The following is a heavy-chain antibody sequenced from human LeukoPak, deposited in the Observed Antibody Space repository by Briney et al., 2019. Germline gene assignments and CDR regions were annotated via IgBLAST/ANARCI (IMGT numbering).Heavy chain of an antibody. V-gene: IGHV3-23*01. CDR2: ISDSGGST. CDR3: AKDPGYYDSSGYWYI. Sequence: PGRSLRLSCAASGFTFDDYAMHWVRHAPGKGLEWVSAISDSGGSTYYADSVKGRSTIFRDNSKNTLYLQMNSLRAEDTAIYYCAKDPGYYDSSGYWYIWGQGTMVTVSS. CDR1: GFTFDDYA. D-gene: IGHD3-22*01. J-gene: IGHJ3*02.